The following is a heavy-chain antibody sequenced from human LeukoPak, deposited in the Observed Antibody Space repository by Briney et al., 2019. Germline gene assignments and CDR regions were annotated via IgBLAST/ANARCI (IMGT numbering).Heavy chain of an antibody. CDR2: INPNSGGT. J-gene: IGHJ4*02. V-gene: IGHV1-2*02. CDR3: ARDLRAPGYCSSTSCYNPDY. D-gene: IGHD2-2*02. Sequence: ASVKVSCKASGYTFTGYYMHWVRQAPGQGLEWMGWINPNSGGTNYAQKFQGRVTMTRDTSTSTAYMELSRLRSDDTAVCYCARDLRAPGYCSSTSCYNPDYWGQGTLVTVSS. CDR1: GYTFTGYY.